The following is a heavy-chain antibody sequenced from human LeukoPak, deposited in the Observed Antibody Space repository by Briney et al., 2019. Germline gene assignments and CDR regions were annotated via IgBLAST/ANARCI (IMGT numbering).Heavy chain of an antibody. Sequence: GGSLRLSCSASGFTFSNYGMSWVRQAPGKWLEWVSGIHGSSGSTYYADSVKGRSTISRDNSKNTLYLQMNSLRAEDTAVYYCARGYDFWNGYSFDHWGQGTLVTVSS. D-gene: IGHD3-3*01. J-gene: IGHJ4*02. CDR3: ARGYDFWNGYSFDH. V-gene: IGHV3-23*01. CDR2: IHGSSGST. CDR1: GFTFSNYG.